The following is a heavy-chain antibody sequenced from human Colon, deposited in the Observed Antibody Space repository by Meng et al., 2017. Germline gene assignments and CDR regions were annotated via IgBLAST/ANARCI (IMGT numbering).Heavy chain of an antibody. CDR3: LRGSGGSV. Sequence: QVQLQESGPGLVKPSGTLSLTCTVSGGSISSGDYYWSWIRQPPGRGLEWIGYIYYSGSTYYSPSLKSRVSMSIDKSKNQFSLKLTSVTAADTAVYYCLRGSGGSVWGQGTLVTVSS. J-gene: IGHJ1*01. D-gene: IGHD3-10*01. CDR1: GGSISSGDYY. CDR2: IYYSGST. V-gene: IGHV4-30-4*01.